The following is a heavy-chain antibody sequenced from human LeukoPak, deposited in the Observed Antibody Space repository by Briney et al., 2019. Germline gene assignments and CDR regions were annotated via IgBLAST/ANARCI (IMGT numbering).Heavy chain of an antibody. CDR1: GFTFSSYG. CDR3: AKVWCTSTSCYTSGYYYMDV. V-gene: IGHV3-30*02. CDR2: IRYDGSNE. J-gene: IGHJ6*03. Sequence: GGSLRLSCAASGFTFSSYGMHWVRQAPGKGLEWVAFIRYDGSNEYYADSVKGRFTISRDNSKNTLYLQMNSLRAEDTAMYYCAKVWCTSTSCYTSGYYYMDVWGKGTTVTVSS. D-gene: IGHD2-2*02.